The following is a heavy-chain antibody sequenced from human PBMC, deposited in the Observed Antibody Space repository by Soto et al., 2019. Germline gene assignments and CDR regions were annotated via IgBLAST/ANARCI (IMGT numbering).Heavy chain of an antibody. CDR1: GGTFSSYT. J-gene: IGHJ4*02. CDR3: AREGMITFWGVIVRDDY. D-gene: IGHD3-16*02. Sequence: QVQLVQSGAEVKKPGSSVKVSCKASGGTFSSYTISWVRQAPGQGLEWMGRIIPILGIANYAQKFQGRVTITADKSTSTAYMELSSLRSEDTAVYYCAREGMITFWGVIVRDDYWGPGTLVTVSS. V-gene: IGHV1-69*08. CDR2: IIPILGIA.